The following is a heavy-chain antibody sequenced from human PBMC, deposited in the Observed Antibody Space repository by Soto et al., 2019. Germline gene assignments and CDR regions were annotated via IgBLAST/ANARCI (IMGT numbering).Heavy chain of an antibody. CDR2: INGYNGNT. CDR1: GYTFTSYG. D-gene: IGHD3-16*01. CDR3: ARMGDVPYYYYGMDV. Sequence: QVQLVQPGAEVKKPGASVKVSCKASGYTFTSYGISWVRQAPGQGLEWLGWINGYNGNTNYAQKLQGRVTMTTDTPTSTAYMELRSLRSDDTAVYYCARMGDVPYYYYGMDVWGQGTTVTVSS. V-gene: IGHV1-18*01. J-gene: IGHJ6*02.